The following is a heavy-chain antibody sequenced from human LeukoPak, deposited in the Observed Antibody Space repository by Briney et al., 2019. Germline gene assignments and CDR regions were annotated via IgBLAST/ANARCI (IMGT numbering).Heavy chain of an antibody. CDR1: GFTFSSYG. CDR2: ISYDGSNK. Sequence: GGSLRLSCAASGFTFSSYGVHWVRQAPGKGLEWVAVISYDGSNKYYADSVKGRFTISRDNSKNTLYLQMNSLRAEDTAVYYCAKAATYDSSSYYDYWGQGTLVTVSS. J-gene: IGHJ4*02. D-gene: IGHD3-22*01. CDR3: AKAATYDSSSYYDY. V-gene: IGHV3-30*18.